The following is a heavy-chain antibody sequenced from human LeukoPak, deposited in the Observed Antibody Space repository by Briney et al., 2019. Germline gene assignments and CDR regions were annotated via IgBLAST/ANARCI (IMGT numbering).Heavy chain of an antibody. D-gene: IGHD1-1*01. CDR2: IYYSGST. V-gene: IGHV4-39*07. CDR3: ARDRGTWNDDGFDY. Sequence: SETLSLTCVVSGGSISSTSYYWGWIRQPPGKGLEWIGSIYYSGSTYYSPSLKSRVTISVDTSKNQFSLKLSSVTAADTAVYYCARDRGTWNDDGFDYWGQGTLVTVSS. J-gene: IGHJ4*02. CDR1: GGSISSTSYY.